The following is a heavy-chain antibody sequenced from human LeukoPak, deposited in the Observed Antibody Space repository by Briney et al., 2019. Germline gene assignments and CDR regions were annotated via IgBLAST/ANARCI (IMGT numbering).Heavy chain of an antibody. J-gene: IGHJ4*02. V-gene: IGHV3-66*01. CDR1: GFTVSSSY. Sequence: GGSLRLSCAASGFTVSSSYMSWVRQAPGKGLEWVSIISSAGTTYYADSVKGRFTISRDNSKNTVYLQVNSLREEDTAVYYCARDLEAANTYYFDYWGQGTMVTVSS. D-gene: IGHD6-13*01. CDR3: ARDLEAANTYYFDY. CDR2: ISSAGTT.